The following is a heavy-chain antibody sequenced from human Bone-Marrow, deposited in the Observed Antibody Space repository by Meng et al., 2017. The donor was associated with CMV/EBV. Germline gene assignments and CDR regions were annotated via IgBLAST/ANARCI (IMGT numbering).Heavy chain of an antibody. CDR2: IIPIFGTA. CDR3: ARDHDPLHYCTNGVKDSDY. J-gene: IGHJ4*02. D-gene: IGHD2-8*01. CDR1: GGTFSSYA. V-gene: IGHV1-69*05. Sequence: SVKVSCKASGGTFSSYAISWVRRAPGQGLEWMGGIIPIFGTANYAQKFQGRVTITTDESTSTAYMELSSLRSEDTAVYYCARDHDPLHYCTNGVKDSDYWGQGTLVTVSS.